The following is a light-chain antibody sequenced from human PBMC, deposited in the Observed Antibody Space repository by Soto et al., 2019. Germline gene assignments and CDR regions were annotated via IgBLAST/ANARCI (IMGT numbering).Light chain of an antibody. CDR1: QDIATY. J-gene: IGKJ1*01. CDR2: DAS. Sequence: DIQMTQSPSSLSASVGNRVTITCQASQDIATYLNWYQQKPEKAPTLLIYDASNLETVVPSRFSGGGSGTHFTFTISNLQPEDIATYYCQQYDNLPPTWTFGQGTKVDIK. V-gene: IGKV1-33*01. CDR3: QQYDNLPPTWT.